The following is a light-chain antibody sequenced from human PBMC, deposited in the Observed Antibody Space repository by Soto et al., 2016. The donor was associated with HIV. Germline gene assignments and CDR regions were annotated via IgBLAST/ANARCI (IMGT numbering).Light chain of an antibody. CDR3: MQHTHWPRT. CDR2: KVS. V-gene: IGKV2-30*02. Sequence: DVVMTQSPLSLPVTLGQSASISCTSSQSLVHSNGDAYLIWFHQRPGQSPRRLIYKVSIRDSGVPDRFNSNGSDTDFTLRFSKVEADDVGVYYCMQHTHWPRTFGQGTKVEIK. J-gene: IGKJ1*01. CDR1: QSLVHSNGDAY.